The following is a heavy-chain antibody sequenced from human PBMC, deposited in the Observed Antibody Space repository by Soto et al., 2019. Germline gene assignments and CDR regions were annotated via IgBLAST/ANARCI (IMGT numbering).Heavy chain of an antibody. V-gene: IGHV1-8*02. CDR1: GYTFTTYD. D-gene: IGHD3-10*02. Sequence: QVQLVQSGAEVKKPGASVKVSCKASGYTFTTYDIHWVRQATGQGLEWMGWMNPNSGNTGYAQKFQDRITLTRDTSITTAYMELSSLTSDDTAIYFCVRYVVAATYWGQGTQVTVSS. J-gene: IGHJ4*02. CDR3: VRYVVAATY. CDR2: MNPNSGNT.